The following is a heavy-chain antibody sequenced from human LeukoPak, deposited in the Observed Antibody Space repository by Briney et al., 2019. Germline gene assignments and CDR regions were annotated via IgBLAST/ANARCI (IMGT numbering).Heavy chain of an antibody. V-gene: IGHV3-11*01. CDR3: ARDSHDVYGMDV. D-gene: IGHD1-1*01. J-gene: IGHJ6*02. Sequence: LSLTCTVSGGSISSYYWSWIRQAPGKGLEWVSYISSSGSTIYYADSVKGRFTISRDNAKNSLYLQMNSLRAEDTAVYYCARDSHDVYGMDVWGQGTTVTVSS. CDR2: ISSSGSTI. CDR1: GGSISSYY.